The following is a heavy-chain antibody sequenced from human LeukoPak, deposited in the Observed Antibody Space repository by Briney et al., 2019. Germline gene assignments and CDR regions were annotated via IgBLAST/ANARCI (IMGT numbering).Heavy chain of an antibody. CDR3: ARGQFWSGYSI. J-gene: IGHJ4*02. Sequence: SETLSLTCAVYGGSFSGYYWSWIRQPPGKGLEWIGEINHRRSTNYNPSLKSRVTMSVDTSKNQFSLNLSSVTAADTAVYYCARGQFWSGYSIWGRGTLVTVSS. D-gene: IGHD3-3*02. CDR2: INHRRST. V-gene: IGHV4-34*01. CDR1: GGSFSGYY.